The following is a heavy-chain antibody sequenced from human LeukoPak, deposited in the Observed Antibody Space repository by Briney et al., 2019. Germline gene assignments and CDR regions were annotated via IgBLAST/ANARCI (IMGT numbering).Heavy chain of an antibody. V-gene: IGHV1-18*01. CDR3: ARGVDFDYYDRPYGMDV. CDR1: GYTFTSYG. D-gene: IGHD3-22*01. Sequence: ASVKVSCKASGYTFTSYGISWVRQAPGQGLEWMGWISAYNGNTNYAQKFQGRVTMTRNTSISTAYMELSSLRSEDTAVYYCARGVDFDYYDRPYGMDVWGQGTTVTVSS. CDR2: ISAYNGNT. J-gene: IGHJ6*02.